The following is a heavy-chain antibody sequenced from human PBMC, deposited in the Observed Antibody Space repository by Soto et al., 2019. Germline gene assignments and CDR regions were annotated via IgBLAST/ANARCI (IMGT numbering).Heavy chain of an antibody. V-gene: IGHV3-23*01. Sequence: GGSLRLSCSASRFTFGGYAMSWVRQAPGKGLEWVSGITGNAANTVYADSVKGRFTISRDNSKNALYLQLNSLRAEDTAIYFCAKAARDCGGDCYSSYFDSCGQGALVTVSS. CDR2: ITGNAANT. CDR1: RFTFGGYA. D-gene: IGHD2-21*02. J-gene: IGHJ4*02. CDR3: AKAARDCGGDCYSSYFDS.